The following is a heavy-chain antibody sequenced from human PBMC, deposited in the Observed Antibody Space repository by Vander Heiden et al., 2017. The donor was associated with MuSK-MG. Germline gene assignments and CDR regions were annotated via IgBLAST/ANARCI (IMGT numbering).Heavy chain of an antibody. CDR2: INPSGGST. D-gene: IGHD4-17*01. CDR1: GYTFTTYY. J-gene: IGHJ4*02. V-gene: IGHV1-46*01. Sequence: QVQLVQSGTEVKKPGASVTISCKASGYTFTTYYMHWVRQAPGQGLEWMGIINPSGGSTSYAQKFQGRVTMTRDTSTSTVYMELSSLKSEDTAVYYCATTATVEDYWGQGTPVTVSS. CDR3: ATTATVEDY.